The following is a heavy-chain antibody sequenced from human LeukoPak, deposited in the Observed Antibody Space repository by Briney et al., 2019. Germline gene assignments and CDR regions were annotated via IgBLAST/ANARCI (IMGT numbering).Heavy chain of an antibody. CDR2: IRYDGSNK. J-gene: IGHJ4*02. CDR1: GFTFSSYG. CDR3: AKTSGSYPSPVYGVYFDY. V-gene: IGHV3-30*02. Sequence: GGSLRLSCAASGFTFSSYGMHWVRQAPGKGLEWVAFIRYDGSNKYYADSVKGRFTISRDNSKNTLYLQMNSLRAEDTAVYYCAKTSGSYPSPVYGVYFDYWGQGTLVTVSS. D-gene: IGHD1-26*01.